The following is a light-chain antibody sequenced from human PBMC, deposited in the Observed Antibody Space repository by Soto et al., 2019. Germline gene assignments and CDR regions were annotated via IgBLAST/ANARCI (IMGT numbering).Light chain of an antibody. CDR2: EDD. V-gene: IGLV6-57*04. J-gene: IGLJ2*01. CDR1: SGNIANNY. CDR3: QSYDASNPVI. Sequence: NFMLTQPHSVSESPGKTVTISCTRTSGNIANNYVQWYQQRPGSAPTIVIFEDDRRPSGVPDRFSASIDTPSNSTSLPISGLKTEYEAANYCQSYDASNPVIFGGGTKLTVL.